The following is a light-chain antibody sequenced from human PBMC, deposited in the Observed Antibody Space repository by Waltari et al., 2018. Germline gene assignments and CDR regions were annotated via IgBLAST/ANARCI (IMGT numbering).Light chain of an antibody. J-gene: IGLJ1*01. CDR3: SSYTTSSAPGV. Sequence: QSALTQTASVPGSPGPSITISCSGTDSDVGAYDFVTWYQQHPGKPPHLIIYELSNRPSCISNRFSSSKSGNTASLTISGLQAEDEADYYCSSYTTSSAPGVFGTGTRVTVL. V-gene: IGLV2-14*01. CDR2: ELS. CDR1: DSDVGAYDF.